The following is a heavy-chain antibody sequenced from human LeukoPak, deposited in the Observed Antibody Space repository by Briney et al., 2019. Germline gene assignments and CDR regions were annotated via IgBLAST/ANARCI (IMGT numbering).Heavy chain of an antibody. J-gene: IGHJ4*02. CDR1: GFTFSSYA. Sequence: GGSLRLSYSASGFTFSSYAMHWVRQAPGKGLEYVSAISSNGGSTYYADSVKGRFTISRDNSKNTLYLQMSSLRAEDTAVYYCVKDAVAAARYYFDYWGQGTLVTVSS. CDR3: VKDAVAAARYYFDY. CDR2: ISSNGGST. V-gene: IGHV3-64D*06. D-gene: IGHD6-13*01.